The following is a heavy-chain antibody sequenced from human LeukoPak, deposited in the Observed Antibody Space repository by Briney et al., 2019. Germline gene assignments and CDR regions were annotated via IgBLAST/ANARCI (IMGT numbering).Heavy chain of an antibody. V-gene: IGHV3-30*02. J-gene: IGHJ3*02. CDR2: IRYDGINK. CDR3: AKEGDYYGSGSYRDGFDI. CDR1: GFTFTTFW. Sequence: GGSLRLSCATSGFTFTTFWMHWVRQAPGKGLDWVAFIRYDGINKYYADSVKGRFTISRDSFKNTLYLQMNSLRPEDTAVYYCAKEGDYYGSGSYRDGFDIWGQGTRATVSS. D-gene: IGHD3-10*01.